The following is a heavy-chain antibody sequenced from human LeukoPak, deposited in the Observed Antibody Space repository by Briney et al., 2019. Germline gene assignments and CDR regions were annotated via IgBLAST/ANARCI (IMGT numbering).Heavy chain of an antibody. J-gene: IGHJ5*01. CDR2: ISTGGSTM. D-gene: IGHD2-15*01. Sequence: GGSLRLSCGASGFTFRSYSMSWVRQAPGKGLEWISYISTGGSTMYYADSVRGRFTIARDDAQNPLSLQMNSLRADDTAVYYCIKEAGYCSGGGCYRWFDSWGQGTLVTVSS. CDR3: IKEAGYCSGGGCYRWFDS. CDR1: GFTFRSYS. V-gene: IGHV3-48*01.